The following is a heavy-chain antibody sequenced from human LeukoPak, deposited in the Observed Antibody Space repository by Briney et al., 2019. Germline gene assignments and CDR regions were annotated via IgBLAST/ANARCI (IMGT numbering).Heavy chain of an antibody. V-gene: IGHV1-24*01. D-gene: IGHD3-10*01. CDR2: FDPEDGET. Sequence: ASVKVSCKVSGYTLTELSMHWVRQAPGKGLEWMGGFDPEDGETIYAQKFQGRVTMTEDTSTDTAYMELSSLRSEDTAVYYCAREGPYYYGSGSYHALDYWGQGTLVTVSS. CDR3: AREGPYYYGSGSYHALDY. J-gene: IGHJ4*02. CDR1: GYTLTELS.